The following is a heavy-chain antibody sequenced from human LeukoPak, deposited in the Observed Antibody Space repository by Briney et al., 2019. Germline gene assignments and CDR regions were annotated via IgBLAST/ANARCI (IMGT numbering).Heavy chain of an antibody. D-gene: IGHD6-19*01. CDR1: GFTFSSCA. CDR3: AKRSYSSHWYYYYGMDV. Sequence: GGSLRLSCAASGFTFSSCAMSWVRQAPGKGLEWVSAISGSGGSAYYADSVKGRFTISRDNSKNTLFLQMNSLRAEDTAVYYCAKRSYSSHWYYYYGMDVWGQGTTVTVSS. J-gene: IGHJ6*02. V-gene: IGHV3-23*01. CDR2: ISGSGGSA.